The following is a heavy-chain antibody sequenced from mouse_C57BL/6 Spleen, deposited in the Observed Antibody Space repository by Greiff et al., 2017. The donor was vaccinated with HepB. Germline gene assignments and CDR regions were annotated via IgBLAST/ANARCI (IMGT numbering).Heavy chain of an antibody. J-gene: IGHJ1*03. D-gene: IGHD2-1*01. CDR2: ISSGSSTI. CDR1: GFTFSDYG. V-gene: IGHV5-17*01. Sequence: EVQLVESGGGLVKPGGSLKLSCAASGFTFSDYGMHWVRQAPEKGLEWVAYISSGSSTIYYADTVKGRFTNSRDNAKNTLFLQMTSLRSEATAMDYCAMELHVLYWYFDVLGTGTTVTVSS. CDR3: AMELHVLYWYFDV.